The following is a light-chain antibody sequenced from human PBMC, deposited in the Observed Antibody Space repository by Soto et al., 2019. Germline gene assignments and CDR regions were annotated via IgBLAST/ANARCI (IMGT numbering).Light chain of an antibody. Sequence: EIVLTQSPATLSLSPGERATLSCRASQSVSSYLAWYQQKPGQAPTLLIYDASTRATGIPARFSGSGSGTDFTLTISSLEPEDFAVYYCQQRSNWPPPTFGQGTRLDIK. CDR1: QSVSSY. V-gene: IGKV3-11*01. CDR3: QQRSNWPPPT. CDR2: DAS. J-gene: IGKJ5*01.